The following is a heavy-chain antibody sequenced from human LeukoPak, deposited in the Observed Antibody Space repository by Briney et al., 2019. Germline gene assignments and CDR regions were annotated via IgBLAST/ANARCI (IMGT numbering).Heavy chain of an antibody. J-gene: IGHJ4*02. CDR1: GYTFTGYY. CDR3: ARDSYGALDY. Sequence: ASVKVSCKASGYTFTGYYILWVRQAPGQGLEWMGWISPNSGGTNYAQKFQGRVTMTRDTSISTAYMELSRLRSDDTAVYYCARDSYGALDYWGQGTLVTVSS. V-gene: IGHV1-2*02. D-gene: IGHD1-26*01. CDR2: ISPNSGGT.